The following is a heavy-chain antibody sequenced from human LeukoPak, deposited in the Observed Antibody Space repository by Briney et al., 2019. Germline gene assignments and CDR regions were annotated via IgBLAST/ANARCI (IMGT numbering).Heavy chain of an antibody. CDR2: INPNSGGT. CDR1: GYTFTGYY. J-gene: IGHJ6*04. D-gene: IGHD6-6*01. Sequence: RASVKVSCKASGYTFTGYYIHWVRQTPGQGLEWMGWINPNSGGTNYAQKFQGRVTMTRDTSISTAYMELSRLRSDDTAVYYCARDHDSSSSEALDVWGKGTTVTVSS. CDR3: ARDHDSSSSEALDV. V-gene: IGHV1-2*02.